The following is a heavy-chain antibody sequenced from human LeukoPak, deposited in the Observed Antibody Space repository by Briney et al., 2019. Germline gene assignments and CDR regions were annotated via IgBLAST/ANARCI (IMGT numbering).Heavy chain of an antibody. Sequence: SGGSLRLSCAASGFTFDDYGMSWVRQAPGKGLEWVSGINWNGGSTGYADSVKGRFTISRDNAKNSLYLQMNSLRAEDTALYYCARDRRIAVAGKVFDYWGQGTLVTVSS. V-gene: IGHV3-20*04. CDR2: INWNGGST. CDR1: GFTFDDYG. D-gene: IGHD6-19*01. J-gene: IGHJ4*02. CDR3: ARDRRIAVAGKVFDY.